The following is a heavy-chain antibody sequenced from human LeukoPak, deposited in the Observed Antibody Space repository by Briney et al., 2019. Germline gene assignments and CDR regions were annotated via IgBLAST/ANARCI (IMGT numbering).Heavy chain of an antibody. CDR1: GFTFSSYG. CDR3: PKDHITMIVLFITHFNY. D-gene: IGHD3-22*01. Sequence: GGSLRLSCAASGFTFSSYGMHWVRQAPGKGPEWVAVISYDGSNKYCADSVKGRFTISRDNSKNTLYLQMNSLRAEDTAVYYCPKDHITMIVLFITHFNYWAQEPLVTVSP. J-gene: IGHJ4*02. V-gene: IGHV3-30*18. CDR2: ISYDGSNK.